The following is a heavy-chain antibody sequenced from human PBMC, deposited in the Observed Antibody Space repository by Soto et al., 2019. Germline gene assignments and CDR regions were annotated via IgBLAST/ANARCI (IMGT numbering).Heavy chain of an antibody. CDR1: GYTYTNYS. CDR2: INAGNGNT. Sequence: ASVKVSCKASGYTYTNYSMHWVRQAPGQRLEWMGWINAGNGNTKYSQKFQGRVTITRDTSASTAYMELSSLRSEDTAVYYCGGDSGLNWFDPWGQGTLVTVSS. V-gene: IGHV1-3*01. J-gene: IGHJ5*02. CDR3: GGDSGLNWFDP. D-gene: IGHD3-10*01.